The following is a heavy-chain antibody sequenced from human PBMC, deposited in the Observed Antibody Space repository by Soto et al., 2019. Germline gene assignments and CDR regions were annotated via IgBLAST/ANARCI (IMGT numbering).Heavy chain of an antibody. Sequence: EVQLVESGGGLVQPGGSLRLSCAASGFTVSSNYMSWVRQAPGKGLEWVSVIYSGGSTYYADSLQVRFTISRDNSKNTLYLQMNSLRAEDTTVYYCARNPPSHCGGDCYPSDAFDIWGQGTMVTVSS. J-gene: IGHJ3*02. D-gene: IGHD2-21*01. V-gene: IGHV3-66*01. CDR1: GFTVSSNY. CDR3: ARNPPSHCGGDCYPSDAFDI. CDR2: IYSGGST.